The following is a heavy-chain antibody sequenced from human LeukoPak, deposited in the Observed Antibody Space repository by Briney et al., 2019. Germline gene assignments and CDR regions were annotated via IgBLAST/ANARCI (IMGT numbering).Heavy chain of an antibody. J-gene: IGHJ4*02. CDR1: GFTFSDYY. D-gene: IGHD3-22*01. CDR3: ARVDATYYYDSSGYYLDY. CDR2: ISSSGSTI. Sequence: GGSLRLSCAASGFTFSDYYMSWIRQAPGKGLEWVSYISSSGSTIYYADSVKGRFTISRDNAKNSLYLQMNSLRAEDTAVYYRARVDATYYYDSSGYYLDYWGQGTLVTVSS. V-gene: IGHV3-11*04.